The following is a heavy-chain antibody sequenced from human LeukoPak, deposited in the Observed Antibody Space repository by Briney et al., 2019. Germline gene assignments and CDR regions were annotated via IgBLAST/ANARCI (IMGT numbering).Heavy chain of an antibody. V-gene: IGHV2-5*02. Sequence: SGPTLVNPTQTLTLTCTFSGFSLSTSGVGVGWIRQPPGKALEWLALIYWDDDKRYSPSLKTRLTITTDTSKNQVVLTMTNMDPVDTATYYCAHRSADYGGNSGYYFDYWGQGTLVTVSS. CDR2: IYWDDDK. CDR1: GFSLSTSGVG. D-gene: IGHD4-23*01. J-gene: IGHJ4*02. CDR3: AHRSADYGGNSGYYFDY.